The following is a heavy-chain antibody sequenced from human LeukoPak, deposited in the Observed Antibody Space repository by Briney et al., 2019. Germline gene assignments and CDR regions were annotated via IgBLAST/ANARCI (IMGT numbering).Heavy chain of an antibody. Sequence: SETLSLTCAVYGGSFSGYYWSWIRQPPGKGLEWIGEINHSGSTNYNPSLKSRVTISVDTSKNQFSLKLSSVTAADTAVYYGAVAATIGAAAYWGQETLVTVSS. D-gene: IGHD5-24*01. CDR2: INHSGST. V-gene: IGHV4-34*01. CDR3: AVAATIGAAAY. J-gene: IGHJ4*02. CDR1: GGSFSGYY.